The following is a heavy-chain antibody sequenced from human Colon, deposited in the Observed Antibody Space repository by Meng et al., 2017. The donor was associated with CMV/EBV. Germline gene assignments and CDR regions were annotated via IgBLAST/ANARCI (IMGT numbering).Heavy chain of an antibody. D-gene: IGHD6-19*01. CDR2: ISWNSGSI. J-gene: IGHJ6*02. V-gene: IGHV3-9*01. Sequence: SLKISCAASGFIFTNYWMSWVRQAPGQGLEWVSGISWNSGSIGYADSVKGRFTISRDNAKNSLYLQMNSLRAEDTALYYCAKDYSSGWYGGHYYYYYYGMDVWGQGTTVTVSS. CDR1: GFIFTNYW. CDR3: AKDYSSGWYGGHYYYYYYGMDV.